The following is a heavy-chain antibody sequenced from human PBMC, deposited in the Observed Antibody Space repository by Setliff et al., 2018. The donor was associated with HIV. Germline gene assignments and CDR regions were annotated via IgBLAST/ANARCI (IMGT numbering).Heavy chain of an antibody. CDR2: IRSSGAT. Sequence: SETLSLTCTVSGASISSHNYYWGWIRQSPGKGLEWIASIRSSGATYYNPSLQSRVIISVDTSNNQISLKLTSVTAADTAVYYCTIPASSLAPNWGRGTRVTVSS. V-gene: IGHV4-39*01. CDR3: TIPASSLAPN. J-gene: IGHJ4*02. CDR1: GASISSHNYY.